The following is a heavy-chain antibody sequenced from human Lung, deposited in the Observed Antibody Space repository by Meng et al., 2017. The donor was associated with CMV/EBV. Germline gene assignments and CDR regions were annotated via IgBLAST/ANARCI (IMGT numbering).Heavy chain of an antibody. CDR2: ISSSSSTI. Sequence: GESLKISCEASGFTFSSYSMNWVRQAPGQGLEWVSYISSSSSTINYADSVKGRFTISRDNAKNSLYLQMNSLRAEDTAVYYCARDFCFWYGGVRGVPVMRFYYYDMDVWGQGTTVTGSS. CDR3: ARDFCFWYGGVRGVPVMRFYYYDMDV. CDR1: GFTFSSYS. D-gene: IGHD3-10*01. V-gene: IGHV3-48*04. J-gene: IGHJ6*02.